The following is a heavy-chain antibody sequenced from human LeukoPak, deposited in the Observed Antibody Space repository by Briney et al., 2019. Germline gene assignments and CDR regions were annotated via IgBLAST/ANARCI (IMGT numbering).Heavy chain of an antibody. J-gene: IGHJ2*01. Sequence: SETLSLTCTVSGYSISSGYYWGWIRQPPGKGLEWIGSIYHSGSTYYNPSLKSRVTISVDTSKNQFSLKLSSVTAADTAVYYCARVGDLLTPDNWYFDLWGRSTLVTVSS. CDR1: GYSISSGYY. CDR2: IYHSGST. V-gene: IGHV4-38-2*02. CDR3: ARVGDLLTPDNWYFDL. D-gene: IGHD1-26*01.